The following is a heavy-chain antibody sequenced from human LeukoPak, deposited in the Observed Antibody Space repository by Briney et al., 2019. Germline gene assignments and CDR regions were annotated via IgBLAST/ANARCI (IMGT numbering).Heavy chain of an antibody. CDR1: GFTFSNAW. CDR2: ITGDGSST. Sequence: PGGSLRLSCAASGFTFSNAWMSWVRQAPGKGLVWVSRITGDGSSTTYADSVKGRFTISRDNAKNTLSLQMISLRAEDTAVYYCARDTGWYFDLWGRGTLVTVSS. CDR3: ARDTGWYFDL. V-gene: IGHV3-74*01. D-gene: IGHD4-17*01. J-gene: IGHJ2*01.